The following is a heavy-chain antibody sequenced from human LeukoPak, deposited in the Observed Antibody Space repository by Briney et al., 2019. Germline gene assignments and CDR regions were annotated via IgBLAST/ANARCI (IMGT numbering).Heavy chain of an antibody. CDR3: SRQVVGNDY. V-gene: IGHV4-34*01. CDR1: GDSISNHY. D-gene: IGHD3-22*01. J-gene: IGHJ4*02. CDR2: INHSGYT. Sequence: SETLSLTCTVSGDSISNHYWSWIRQPPGGALEWIGEINHSGYTNYNPSLKSRVTLSIDTSKNQFSLRLNSVTAADTAVYYCSRQVVGNDYWGQGTLVTVSS.